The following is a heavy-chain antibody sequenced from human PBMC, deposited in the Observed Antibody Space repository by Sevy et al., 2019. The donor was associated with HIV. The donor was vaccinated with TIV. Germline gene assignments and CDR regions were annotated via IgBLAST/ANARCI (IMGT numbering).Heavy chain of an antibody. V-gene: IGHV3-30*18. CDR2: ISYHGRDK. CDR3: AKDFTGYNGMDV. CDR1: GIIFTSSG. J-gene: IGHJ6*02. Sequence: QLGGSLRLSCEVSGIIFTSSGMHWVRQAPGKGLEWVAVISYHGRDKFYAESVKGRFTISRDNSKKILYLQMNSLRIEDTALYYCAKDFTGYNGMDVWGQGTMVTVSS. D-gene: IGHD3-9*01.